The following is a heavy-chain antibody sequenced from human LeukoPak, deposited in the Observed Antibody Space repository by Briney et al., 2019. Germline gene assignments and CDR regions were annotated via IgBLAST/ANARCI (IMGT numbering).Heavy chain of an antibody. CDR1: GFTFSSYW. Sequence: PGGSLRLSCAASGFTFSSYWMHWVRQPPGKGLVWVSRINNDGSSTSYADSVKGRFTISRDNARNTLYLQMNSLRAEDTAVYYCATYGRYYDSRYAFEIWGQGTTVTVSS. V-gene: IGHV3-74*01. CDR2: INNDGSST. J-gene: IGHJ3*02. D-gene: IGHD5-12*01. CDR3: ATYGRYYDSRYAFEI.